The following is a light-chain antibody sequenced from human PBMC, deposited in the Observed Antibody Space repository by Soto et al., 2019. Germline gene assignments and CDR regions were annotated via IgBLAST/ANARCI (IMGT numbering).Light chain of an antibody. CDR1: QSVSSN. CDR3: QQYNNWPRT. Sequence: ELVMTQSPATLSLSPGGRATLSCRASQSVSSNLAWYQQKPGQAPRLLIYGASTRATGIPARFSGSGSGTEFTLTISSLQSEDFAVYYCQQYNNWPRTFGQGTKVDIK. CDR2: GAS. V-gene: IGKV3-15*01. J-gene: IGKJ1*01.